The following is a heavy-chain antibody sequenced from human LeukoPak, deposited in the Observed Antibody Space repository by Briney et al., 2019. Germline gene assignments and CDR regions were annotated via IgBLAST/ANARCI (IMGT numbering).Heavy chain of an antibody. D-gene: IGHD6-13*01. CDR2: IYYSGST. J-gene: IGHJ4*02. CDR3: ARGVAAGSFYFDY. CDR1: GGSISSGGYY. Sequence: SETLSLTCTVSGGSISSGGYYWSRIRQHPGKGLEWIGYIYYSGSTYYNPSLKSRVTISVDTSKNQFSLKLSSVTAADTAVYYCARGVAAGSFYFDYWGQGTLVTVSS. V-gene: IGHV4-31*03.